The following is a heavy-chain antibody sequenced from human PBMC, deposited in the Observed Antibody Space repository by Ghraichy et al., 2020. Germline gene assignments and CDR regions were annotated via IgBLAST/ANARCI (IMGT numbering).Heavy chain of an antibody. CDR3: AKDPYPQQNPIFPVALWFHP. CDR2: ISGSGGST. CDR1: GFTFSSYA. D-gene: IGHD3-3*02. V-gene: IGHV3-23*01. Sequence: GGSLRLSCAASGFTFSSYAMSWVRQAPGKGLEWVSAISGSGGSTYYADSVKGRFTISRDNSKNTLHLQMNSLRAEDTAVYYCAKDPYPQQNPIFPVALWFHPWGQGTLVTVSS. J-gene: IGHJ5*02.